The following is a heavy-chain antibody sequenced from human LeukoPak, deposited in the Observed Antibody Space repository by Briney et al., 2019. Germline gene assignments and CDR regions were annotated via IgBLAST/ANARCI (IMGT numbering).Heavy chain of an antibody. CDR1: GFTFSSYW. Sequence: GGSLRLSCAAPGFTFSSYWMSWVRQAPGKGLEWAADINLDGSEKYNVDSVKGRFTISRDNAKNSLNLHMNSLRAEDTAVYYCAREGTRGFFDSWGQGTLVTVSS. D-gene: IGHD1/OR15-1a*01. CDR2: INLDGSEK. J-gene: IGHJ4*02. V-gene: IGHV3-7*01. CDR3: AREGTRGFFDS.